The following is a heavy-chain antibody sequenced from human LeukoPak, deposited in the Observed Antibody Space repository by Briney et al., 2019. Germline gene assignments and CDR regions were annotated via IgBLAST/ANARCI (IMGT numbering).Heavy chain of an antibody. CDR1: GGSISSSY. Sequence: PETLSLTCTVSGGSISSSYWSWIRQPPGKGLEWIGYIHTSGNINYNPSLNSRVTMSMDTSKSQFSLKLSSVTAADTAVYYCARLVVTSSANWFDPWGQGTLALVSS. CDR3: ARLVVTSSANWFDP. V-gene: IGHV4-4*09. CDR2: IHTSGNI. J-gene: IGHJ5*02. D-gene: IGHD2-21*02.